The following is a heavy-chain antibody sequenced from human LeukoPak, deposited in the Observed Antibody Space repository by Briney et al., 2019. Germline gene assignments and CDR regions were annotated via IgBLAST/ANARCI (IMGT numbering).Heavy chain of an antibody. CDR2: FDPEDGET. CDR1: GYTLTELS. Sequence: ASVKVSCKVSGYTLTELSMHWVRQAPGKGLEWMGGFDPEDGETIYAQKFQGRVTITEDTSTDTAYMELSSLRSEDTAVYYCATSVAGTRIWFDPWGQGTLVTVSS. J-gene: IGHJ5*02. V-gene: IGHV1-24*01. D-gene: IGHD1-7*01. CDR3: ATSVAGTRIWFDP.